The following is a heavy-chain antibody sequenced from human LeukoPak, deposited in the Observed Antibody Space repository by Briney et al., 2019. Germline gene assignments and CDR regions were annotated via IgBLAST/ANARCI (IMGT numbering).Heavy chain of an antibody. V-gene: IGHV4-39*07. D-gene: IGHD3-3*01. CDR1: GGSISSTNYY. CDR3: ARGPQANYDFWSGYYSYFQQ. CDR2: VHYSGST. Sequence: SETLSLTCKVSGGSISSTNYYWGWIRQPPGKGLEWIGSVHYSGSTHYTPSLKSRLTISLDTSKNQFSLNLSSVTAADTAVYYCARGPQANYDFWSGYYSYFQQWGQGTLLTVSS. J-gene: IGHJ1*01.